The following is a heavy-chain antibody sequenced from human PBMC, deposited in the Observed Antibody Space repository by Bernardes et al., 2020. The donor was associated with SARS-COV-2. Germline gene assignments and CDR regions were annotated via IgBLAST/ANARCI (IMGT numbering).Heavy chain of an antibody. CDR1: GYTFTSYG. J-gene: IGHJ6*02. Sequence: ASVKVSCKASGYTFTSYGISWVRQAPGQGLEWMGWISAYNGNTNYAQKLQGRVTMTTDTSTSTAYMELRSLRSDDTAVYYCARGIVVVPAAIDGYYYYGMDVWGQGTTVTVSS. D-gene: IGHD2-2*02. CDR2: ISAYNGNT. V-gene: IGHV1-18*01. CDR3: ARGIVVVPAAIDGYYYYGMDV.